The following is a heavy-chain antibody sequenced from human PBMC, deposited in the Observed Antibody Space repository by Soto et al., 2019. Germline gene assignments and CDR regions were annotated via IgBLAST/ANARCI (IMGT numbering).Heavy chain of an antibody. Sequence: QVQLVQSGAEVKKPGSSVKVSCKASGGTFNNYTINWVRQAPGQGLEWMATIIPMFGIEKYAQKFQGRVTITADKYTSTADREVSILRSEHTAVYYCASAEVWGSCYEGRWLDPWGQGTLVTVSS. CDR1: GGTFNNYT. CDR2: IIPMFGIE. J-gene: IGHJ5*02. V-gene: IGHV1-69*02. D-gene: IGHD5-12*01. CDR3: ASAEVWGSCYEGRWLDP.